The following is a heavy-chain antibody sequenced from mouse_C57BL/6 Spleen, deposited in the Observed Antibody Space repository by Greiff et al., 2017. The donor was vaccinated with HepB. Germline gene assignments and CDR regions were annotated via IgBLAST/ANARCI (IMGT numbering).Heavy chain of an antibody. Sequence: EVQVVESGGGLVQPGGSLSLSCAASGFTFTDYYMSWVRQPPGKALEWLGFIRNKANGYTTEYSASVKGRFTISRDNSQSILYLQMNALRAEDSATYYCASLAYYSKENFDYWGQGTTLTVSS. J-gene: IGHJ2*01. D-gene: IGHD2-5*01. CDR1: GFTFTDYY. V-gene: IGHV7-3*01. CDR2: IRNKANGYTT. CDR3: ASLAYYSKENFDY.